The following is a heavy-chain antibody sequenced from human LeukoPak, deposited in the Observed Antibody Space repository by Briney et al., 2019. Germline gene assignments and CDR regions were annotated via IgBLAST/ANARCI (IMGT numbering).Heavy chain of an antibody. CDR1: GGSVSGYY. D-gene: IGHD3-22*01. Sequence: SETLSLTCSVSGGSVSGYYWSWIRQPPGKGLEWIGYIYDSGSTNYNPSLKSGVTISLDTSKNQFSLKLSSVTAADTAVFYCARVSYYYDSSGYYMYYFDYWGQGTLVTVSS. CDR2: IYDSGST. CDR3: ARVSYYYDSSGYYMYYFDY. V-gene: IGHV4-59*02. J-gene: IGHJ4*02.